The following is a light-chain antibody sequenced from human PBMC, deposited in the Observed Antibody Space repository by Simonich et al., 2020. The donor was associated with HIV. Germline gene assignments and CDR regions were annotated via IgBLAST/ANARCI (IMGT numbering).Light chain of an antibody. CDR2: GAS. J-gene: IGKJ4*01. CDR3: QQYNNWPLT. V-gene: IGKV3-15*01. CDR1: QSISAN. Sequence: EIVMTQSPATLSVSPGERATLSCRASQSISANLAWYQQKPGQAPRLHIYGASNRATGIPARCSGSGSGTEFTLTISSLRSEDFAVYYCQQYNNWPLTFGGGTKVEIK.